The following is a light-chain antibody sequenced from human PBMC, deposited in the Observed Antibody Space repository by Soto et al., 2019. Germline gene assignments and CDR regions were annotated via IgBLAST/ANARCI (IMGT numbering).Light chain of an antibody. J-gene: IGKJ4*01. V-gene: IGKV3-15*01. Sequence: EIVMTQSPATLSVSPGERATLSCRASQSVSSNLAWYQQKPGQAPRLLIYGASTRATGIPARFSGSGSGTDFTLTIRSLQSEDFAVYYCQQYINWPLTFGGGTKVEI. CDR1: QSVSSN. CDR3: QQYINWPLT. CDR2: GAS.